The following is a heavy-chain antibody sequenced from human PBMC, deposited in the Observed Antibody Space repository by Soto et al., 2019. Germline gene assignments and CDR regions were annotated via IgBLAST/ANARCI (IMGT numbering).Heavy chain of an antibody. J-gene: IGHJ4*02. V-gene: IGHV1-46*01. CDR3: AEAQAGPYIN. Sequence: QVHLVQSGAEVKKPGASVKISCEASGSSFTGHYMHWVRQAPGQGGLEWMGIISPSGGSTSYAEKFQGRVTMTRDTSTSLVYMEVSSLRSEDTAMYYCAEAQAGPYINWGQGTLVTVSS. CDR2: ISPSGGST. CDR1: GSSFTGHY. D-gene: IGHD6-13*01.